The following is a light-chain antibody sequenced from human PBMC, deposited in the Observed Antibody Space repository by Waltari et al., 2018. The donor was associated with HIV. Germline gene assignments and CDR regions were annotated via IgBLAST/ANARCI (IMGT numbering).Light chain of an antibody. CDR3: QQYNSDFYT. V-gene: IGKV1-5*03. CDR2: KAS. J-gene: IGKJ2*01. CDR1: QNVDSW. Sequence: IQMTQSPSILSASVGDRITITCRASQNVDSWLAWYQQRPGRAPKLLIYKASTLERGVPARFTGSGSGTNFTLTINSLHPDDFATYYCQQYNSDFYTFGLGTRLDLK.